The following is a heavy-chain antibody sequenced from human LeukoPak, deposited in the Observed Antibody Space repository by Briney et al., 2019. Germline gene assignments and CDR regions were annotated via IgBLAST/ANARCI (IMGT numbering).Heavy chain of an antibody. D-gene: IGHD3-10*01. CDR2: ISYGGSNK. J-gene: IGHJ4*02. CDR1: GFTFSSYA. CDR3: ARPLWFGELLTPIDY. V-gene: IGHV3-30-3*01. Sequence: TGGSLRLSCAASGFTFSSYAMHWVRQAPGKGLEWVAVISYGGSNKYYADSVKGRFTISRDNSKNTLYLRMNSLRAEDTAVYYCARPLWFGELLTPIDYWGQGTLVTASS.